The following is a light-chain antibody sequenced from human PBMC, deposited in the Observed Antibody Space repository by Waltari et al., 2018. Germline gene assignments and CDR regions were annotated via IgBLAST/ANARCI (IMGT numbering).Light chain of an antibody. V-gene: IGKV1-39*01. CDR1: QSISSY. Sequence: DIQMTQSPSSLSASVGDRDTITCRASQSISSYLNWYQQKPGKAPKLLIYAASSLQSGVPSRFSGSGSGTDFTLTISSLQPEDFATYYCQQSYSTPWTFGQGTKVEIK. CDR3: QQSYSTPWT. CDR2: AAS. J-gene: IGKJ1*01.